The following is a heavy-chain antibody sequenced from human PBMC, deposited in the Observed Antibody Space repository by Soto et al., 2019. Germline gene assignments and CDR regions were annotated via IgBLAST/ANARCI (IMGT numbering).Heavy chain of an antibody. CDR3: ARQSGGYYYYGMDV. Sequence: PSETLSLTCAVSGYSISSSNWWGWIRQPPGKGLEWIGYIYYSGTTNYSPSLKSRVTISVDTSKNQFSLKLSSVTAADSAIYYCARQSGGYYYYGMDVWGQGTTVTVSS. CDR1: GYSISSSNW. V-gene: IGHV4-28*01. J-gene: IGHJ6*02. D-gene: IGHD1-26*01. CDR2: IYYSGTT.